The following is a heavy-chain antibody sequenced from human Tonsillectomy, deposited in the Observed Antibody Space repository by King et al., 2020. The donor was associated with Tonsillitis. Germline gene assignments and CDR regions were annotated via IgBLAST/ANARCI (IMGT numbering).Heavy chain of an antibody. J-gene: IGHJ4*02. CDR2: ISLDESNK. D-gene: IGHD6-19*01. Sequence: VQLVESGGGVVQPGRSLRLSCAASGFTFSSYAMHWVRQAPGKGLEWVAVISLDESNKYYVDSVKGRFTISRDNSKNTLYLQMKSLRAEDTAVYYCARVVRSSGWSYYFDYWGQGTLVTVSS. CDR3: ARVVRSSGWSYYFDY. CDR1: GFTFSSYA. V-gene: IGHV3-30*01.